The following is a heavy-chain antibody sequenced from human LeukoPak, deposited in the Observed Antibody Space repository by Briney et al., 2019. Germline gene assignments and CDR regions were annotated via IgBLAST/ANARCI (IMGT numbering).Heavy chain of an antibody. CDR1: GGSISSGGYS. CDR3: ARDEGGLGGIDP. V-gene: IGHV4-30-2*01. D-gene: IGHD3-16*01. CDR2: IYHSGST. J-gene: IGHJ5*02. Sequence: SETLSLTCAVSGGSISSGGYSWSWLRQPPGMGLEWIGYIYHSGSTYYNPSLKSRVTISVDRSKNQFSLKLSSVTAADTAVYYCARDEGGLGGIDPWGQGTLVTVSS.